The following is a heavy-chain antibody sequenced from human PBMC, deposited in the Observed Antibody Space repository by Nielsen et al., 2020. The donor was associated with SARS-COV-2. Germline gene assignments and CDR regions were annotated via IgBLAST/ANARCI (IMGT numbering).Heavy chain of an antibody. CDR2: ISYDGSNR. D-gene: IGHD3-22*01. J-gene: IGHJ4*02. CDR1: GFTFRSYA. CDR3: ARGGKRFDSSGYFSPDY. V-gene: IGHV3-30-3*01. Sequence: GESLKISCAASGFTFRSYAFHWVRQAPGKGLEWVAVISYDGSNRYYADSVEGRFTISRDNSKNTLYLQMNSLRAEDTAVYYCARGGKRFDSSGYFSPDYWGQGTLVTVSS.